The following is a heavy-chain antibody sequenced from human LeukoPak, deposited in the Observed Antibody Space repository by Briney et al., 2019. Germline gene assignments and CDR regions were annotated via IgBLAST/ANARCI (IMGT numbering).Heavy chain of an antibody. Sequence: GGSLRLSCAASGFTFSNYWIHWVRQAPGKGLVWVSRISSDGSITNYADSVKGRFTISRDNAMNSLYLQMNSLRAEDTAIYYCARSLPYGTTWYGRSDFWGQGTLVTVSS. D-gene: IGHD6-13*01. V-gene: IGHV3-74*01. J-gene: IGHJ4*02. CDR2: ISSDGSIT. CDR1: GFTFSNYW. CDR3: ARSLPYGTTWYGRSDF.